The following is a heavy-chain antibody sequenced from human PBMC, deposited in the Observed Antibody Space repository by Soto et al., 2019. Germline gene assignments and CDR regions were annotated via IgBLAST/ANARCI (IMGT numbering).Heavy chain of an antibody. Sequence: QVQLQESGPGLVKPSQTLSLTCTVSGGSISSGGYYWSWIRQHPGKGLEWIGYIYYSGSTYYNPSLKSRVTISVDTSKNQLSLKLSSVTAADTAVYYCARDRRLLFLASTGGEGHYYGMDVWGQGTTVTVSS. CDR2: IYYSGST. D-gene: IGHD2-21*02. J-gene: IGHJ6*02. CDR1: GGSISSGGYY. V-gene: IGHV4-31*03. CDR3: ARDRRLLFLASTGGEGHYYGMDV.